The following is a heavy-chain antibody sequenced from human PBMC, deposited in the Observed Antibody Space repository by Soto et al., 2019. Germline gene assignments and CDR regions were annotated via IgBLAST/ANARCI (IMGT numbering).Heavy chain of an antibody. CDR1: GGTFSSYA. CDR3: ARDHTYYYDSSGSPTFSY. D-gene: IGHD3-22*01. J-gene: IGHJ4*02. Sequence: SVKVSCKASGGTFSSYAISWVRQAPGQGLEWMGGIIPIFGTANYAQKFQGRVTITADESTSTAYMELSSLRSEDTAVYYCARDHTYYYDSSGSPTFSYWGQGTLVTVSS. V-gene: IGHV1-69*13. CDR2: IIPIFGTA.